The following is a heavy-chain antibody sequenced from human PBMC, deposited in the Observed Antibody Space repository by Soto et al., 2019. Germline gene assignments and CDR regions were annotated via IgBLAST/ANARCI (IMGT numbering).Heavy chain of an antibody. CDR1: GFSITARNYY. Sequence: SETLSLTCSVSGFSITARNYYWAWVRQSPGKGLEWIQSVYHSWSTYYNYNSSLKSRVSTFVDTSKTQFSLTVTSVTAADTAVYFCARHHLPYRPPAEPPRWFDPWGPGILVTVSS. J-gene: IGHJ5*02. CDR2: VYHSWST. D-gene: IGHD2-2*01. CDR3: ARHHLPYRPPAEPPRWFDP. V-gene: IGHV4-39*01.